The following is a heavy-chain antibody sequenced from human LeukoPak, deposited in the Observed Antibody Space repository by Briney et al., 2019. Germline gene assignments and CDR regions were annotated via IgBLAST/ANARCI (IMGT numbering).Heavy chain of an antibody. CDR1: GFTFINYC. CDR3: TSLRHPY. J-gene: IGHJ4*02. V-gene: IGHV3-7*01. Sequence: GGSLRLFCGASGFTFINYCMTLGRQAPGGGREWGATIIQDGSVRYYVASLKGRFTIFRDNAKNALYLRRSSRKVEDTAVYYCTSLRHPYWGQGTLVTVSS. CDR2: IIQDGSVR.